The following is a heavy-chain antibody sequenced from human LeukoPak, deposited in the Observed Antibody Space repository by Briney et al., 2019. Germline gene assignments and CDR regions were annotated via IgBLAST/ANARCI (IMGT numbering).Heavy chain of an antibody. D-gene: IGHD3-10*01. J-gene: IGHJ5*02. V-gene: IGHV1-69*13. CDR3: ARDRDYYGSGSYGWFDP. CDR1: GGTFSSYA. Sequence: ASVKVSCKASGGTFSSYAISWVRQAPGQGLEWMGGIIPILGTANYAQKFQGRVTITADESTSTAYMELSSLRSEDTAVYYCARDRDYYGSGSYGWFDPWGQGTLVTVSS. CDR2: IIPILGTA.